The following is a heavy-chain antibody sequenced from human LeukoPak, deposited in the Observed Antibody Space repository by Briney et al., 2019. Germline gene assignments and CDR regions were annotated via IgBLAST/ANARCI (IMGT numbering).Heavy chain of an antibody. CDR3: AKYYYDSSGYFPDYFDY. CDR2: ISYVRSNK. Sequence: GRSLRLSCAASGFTFSSYCMHWVRQAPGKGLEWVPVISYVRSNKYYADSVKGRFTISRDNCKNTLYLQMNRLRGEDTAVYYCAKYYYDSSGYFPDYFDYWGQGTLVTVSS. CDR1: GFTFSSYC. D-gene: IGHD3-22*01. J-gene: IGHJ4*02. V-gene: IGHV3-30*18.